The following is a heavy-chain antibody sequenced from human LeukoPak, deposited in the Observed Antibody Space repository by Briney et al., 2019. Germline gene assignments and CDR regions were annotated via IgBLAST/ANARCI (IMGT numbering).Heavy chain of an antibody. D-gene: IGHD5-12*01. Sequence: ASVKVSCKASGYTFTSYGISWVRPAPGQGLEWMGWISAYNGNTNYAQKLQGRVTMTTDTSTSTAYMELRSLRSDDTAVYYCARGRHSGYDLKSPSDYWGQGTLVTVSS. CDR2: ISAYNGNT. CDR3: ARGRHSGYDLKSPSDY. J-gene: IGHJ4*02. CDR1: GYTFTSYG. V-gene: IGHV1-18*01.